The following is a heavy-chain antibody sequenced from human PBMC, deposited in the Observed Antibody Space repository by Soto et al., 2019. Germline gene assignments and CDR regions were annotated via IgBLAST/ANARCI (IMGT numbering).Heavy chain of an antibody. J-gene: IGHJ4*02. CDR3: ARLHCSSTSCYFDY. D-gene: IGHD2-2*01. CDR2: IGAAGDP. Sequence: GGSLRLSCAASGFTFSSYGMHWVRQAPGKGLEWVSAIGAAGDPYYPGSVKGRFTISRENAKNSLYPQMNSLRAGDTAVYYCARLHCSSTSCYFDYWGQGTLVTVSS. V-gene: IGHV3-13*05. CDR1: GFTFSSYG.